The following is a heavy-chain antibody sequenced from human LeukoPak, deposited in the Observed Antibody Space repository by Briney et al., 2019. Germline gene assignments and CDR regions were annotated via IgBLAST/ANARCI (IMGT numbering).Heavy chain of an antibody. J-gene: IGHJ3*02. D-gene: IGHD1/OR15-1a*01. CDR2: INPSHSDT. V-gene: IGHV5-51*01. CDR1: GYRFTSHW. Sequence: GESLKISCKASGYRFTSHWIGWVRQTPGKGLEWMGIINPSHSDTRYSPSYQGQVTISVDKSINTAYLQWSGLKASDTAMYYCASPGQTNAFYIWGRGTMVTVSS. CDR3: ASPGQTNAFYI.